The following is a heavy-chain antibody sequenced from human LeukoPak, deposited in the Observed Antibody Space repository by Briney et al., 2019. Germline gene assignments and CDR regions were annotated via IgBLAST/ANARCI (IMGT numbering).Heavy chain of an antibody. V-gene: IGHV2-5*01. D-gene: IGHD2-2*01. CDR1: GFSLSTSGVA. CDR3: ANREAKYSSNEWHAFDI. Sequence: SGPTLVNPTQTLTVTCTFSGFSLSTSGVAMGWIRQPPGKALEWLALIYWNNDKRYSPSLKSRLTITKDTSKSQVVLTMTDMDPVGTAKYFCANREAKYSSNEWHAFDIWGQGTMVTVSS. CDR2: IYWNNDK. J-gene: IGHJ3*02.